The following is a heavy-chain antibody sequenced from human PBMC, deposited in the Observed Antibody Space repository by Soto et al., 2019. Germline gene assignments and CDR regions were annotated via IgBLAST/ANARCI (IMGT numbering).Heavy chain of an antibody. CDR3: ARLTRTYPAPFDY. CDR1: GYTFTSYG. V-gene: IGHV1-18*01. D-gene: IGHD3-9*01. Sequence: QVQLVQSGAEMKKPGASVKVSCKASGYTFTSYGISWVRQAPGQELEWIGWASTYGGNTNYAQKLQRRVTMTTDTSTSTAYMDLRSLRSDDTAVYYCARLTRTYPAPFDYWGQGTLVTVSS. CDR2: ASTYGGNT. J-gene: IGHJ4*02.